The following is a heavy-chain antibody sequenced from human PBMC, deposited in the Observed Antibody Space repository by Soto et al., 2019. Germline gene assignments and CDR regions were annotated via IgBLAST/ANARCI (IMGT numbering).Heavy chain of an antibody. J-gene: IGHJ1*01. V-gene: IGHV3-30*18. CDR2: ISHDGSSE. CDR1: GFTFSSYD. D-gene: IGHD5-18*01. Sequence: QVQLVESGGGVVQPGRSLRLSCAASGFTFSSYDMHWVRQAPGKGLEWVAAISHDGSSEYYADSVKGRLTISRDNSKNRFYLQMNSLRAEDTALYNCAKPCGYHRYFQHWGQGTLFTVSS. CDR3: AKPCGYHRYFQH.